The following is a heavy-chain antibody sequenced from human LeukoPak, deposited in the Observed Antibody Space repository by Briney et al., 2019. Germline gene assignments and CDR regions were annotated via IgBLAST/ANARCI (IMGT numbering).Heavy chain of an antibody. Sequence: GTSVKVSCKASGYTFSLYYLHWVRQAPGQGPEWMGMINPGDGSTTYRQKFQGRVTMTRDMSTRTVYMELSGLRFDDTAVYCCARDAGSSWHNWGQGTLVTVSS. CDR3: ARDAGSSWHN. V-gene: IGHV1-46*01. D-gene: IGHD6-13*01. CDR1: GYTFSLYY. J-gene: IGHJ4*02. CDR2: INPGDGST.